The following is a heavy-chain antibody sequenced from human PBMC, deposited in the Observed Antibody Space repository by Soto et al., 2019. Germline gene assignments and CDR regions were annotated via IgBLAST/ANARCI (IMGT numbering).Heavy chain of an antibody. J-gene: IGHJ5*02. CDR3: ARAQARILVVVIAGMGWFDP. CDR2: IYYSGST. Sequence: SETLSLTCTVSGGSISSGGYYWSWIRQHPGKGLEWIGYIYYSGSTYYNPSLKSRVTISVDTSKNQFSLKLSSVTAADTAVYYCARAQARILVVVIAGMGWFDPWGQGTLVTVSS. CDR1: GGSISSGGYY. V-gene: IGHV4-31*03. D-gene: IGHD3-22*01.